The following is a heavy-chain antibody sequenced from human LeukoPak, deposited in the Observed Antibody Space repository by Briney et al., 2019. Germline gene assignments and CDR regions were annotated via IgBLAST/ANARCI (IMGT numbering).Heavy chain of an antibody. CDR1: GFIFSNYA. Sequence: GGSLRLSCAASGFIFSNYAMHWVRQAPGKGLEGVTFIRYDGSNKYYAESVKGRFTISRDNSKNTLYLQMNSLRAEDTAVYYCAKAIHSSSSGVVDYWGQGTLVTVSS. CDR3: AKAIHSSSSGVVDY. D-gene: IGHD6-6*01. CDR2: IRYDGSNK. J-gene: IGHJ4*02. V-gene: IGHV3-30*02.